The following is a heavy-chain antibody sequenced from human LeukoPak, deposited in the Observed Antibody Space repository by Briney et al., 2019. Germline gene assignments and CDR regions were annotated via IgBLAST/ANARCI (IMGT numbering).Heavy chain of an antibody. V-gene: IGHV3-23*01. CDR2: ISGSGGST. Sequence: GGSLRLSCAASGFTFSSYAMSWVRQAPGKGLEWVSAISGSGGSTYYADSVKGRFTISRDNSKNTLYLQMNSLRAEDTAVYYCAKDLKEYSSSPDAFDIWGQGTMVTVSS. D-gene: IGHD6-6*01. J-gene: IGHJ3*02. CDR3: AKDLKEYSSSPDAFDI. CDR1: GFTFSSYA.